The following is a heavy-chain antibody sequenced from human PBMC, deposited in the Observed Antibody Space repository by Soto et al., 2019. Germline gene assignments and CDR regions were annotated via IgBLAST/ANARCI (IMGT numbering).Heavy chain of an antibody. CDR3: ARDQPGYSYGYGLGY. CDR1: GFTFSSYS. CDR2: ISSSSSYI. V-gene: IGHV3-21*01. J-gene: IGHJ4*02. D-gene: IGHD5-18*01. Sequence: EVQLVESGGGLVKPGGSLRLSCAASGFTFSSYSMNWVRQAPGKGLEWVSSISSSSSYIYYADSVKGRFTISRDNAXXSLCLQRNSLRDEDTAVYYCARDQPGYSYGYGLGYWGQGTLVTVSS.